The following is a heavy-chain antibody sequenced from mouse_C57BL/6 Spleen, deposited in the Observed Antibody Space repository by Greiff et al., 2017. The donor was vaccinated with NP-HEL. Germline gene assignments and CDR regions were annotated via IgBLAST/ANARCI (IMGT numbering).Heavy chain of an antibody. V-gene: IGHV1-18*01. CDR1: GYTFTDYN. CDR2: INPNNGGT. J-gene: IGHJ4*01. CDR3: ARGIYYDYDVNYAMDY. D-gene: IGHD2-4*01. Sequence: VQLKESGPELVKPGASVKIPCKASGYTFTDYNMDWVKQSHGKSLEWIGDINPNNGGTIYNQKFKGKATLTVDKSSSTAYMELRSLTSEDTAVYYCARGIYYDYDVNYAMDYWGQGTSVTVSS.